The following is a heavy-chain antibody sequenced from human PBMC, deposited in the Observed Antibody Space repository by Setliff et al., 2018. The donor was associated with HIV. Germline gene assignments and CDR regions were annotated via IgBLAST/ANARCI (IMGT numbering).Heavy chain of an antibody. J-gene: IGHJ3*02. CDR1: GFSFSTYA. CDR2: VGAVGSPK. Sequence: GGSLRLSCAASGFSFSTYAMGWVRQAPGKGLEWVSTVGAVGSPKFYAESVKGRFTISKDDSKNTLYLQMTSLRDEDTAVYYCAKVLLFGVDVFDIWGQGTMVTVSS. CDR3: AKVLLFGVDVFDI. D-gene: IGHD3-10*02. V-gene: IGHV3-23*01.